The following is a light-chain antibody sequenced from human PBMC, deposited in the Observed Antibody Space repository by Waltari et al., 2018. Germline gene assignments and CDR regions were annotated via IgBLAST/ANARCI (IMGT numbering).Light chain of an antibody. CDR1: RLRYYY. CDR2: GKN. Sequence: SSELTQDPAVSVALGQTVRITCQGDRLRYYYANWYRPKPGQAPLLVMYGKNNRPSGTPDRCAGSYSGDTASLTITGAQAEDEADYYCNSRDSNGNPFVFGPATKVTVL. V-gene: IGLV3-19*01. J-gene: IGLJ1*01. CDR3: NSRDSNGNPFV.